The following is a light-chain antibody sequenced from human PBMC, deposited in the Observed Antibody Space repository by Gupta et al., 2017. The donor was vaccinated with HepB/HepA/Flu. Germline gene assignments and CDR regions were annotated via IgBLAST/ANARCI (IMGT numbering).Light chain of an antibody. Sequence: APGKTARITCGGNNIGSNSVHWYQQKPGQAPVLVVYDDRDRPPGIPERFSGSNSGNTATLTISRVEAGDEADYYCQVWDSSSDRYVFGTGTKVTVL. CDR3: QVWDSSSDRYV. J-gene: IGLJ1*01. CDR2: DDR. CDR1: NIGSNS. V-gene: IGLV3-21*03.